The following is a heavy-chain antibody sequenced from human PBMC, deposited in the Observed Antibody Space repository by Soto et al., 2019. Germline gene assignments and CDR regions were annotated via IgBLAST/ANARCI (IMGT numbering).Heavy chain of an antibody. V-gene: IGHV1-8*02. Sequence: EASVKVSCKASGYTFTSYAMQWVRQATGQGLEWMGWMNPNSGNTAYAQKFQGRVAMTRNTSISTAYMELSSLRSEDTAVYYCARERGDAFDIWGQGTMVTVSS. J-gene: IGHJ3*02. D-gene: IGHD1-1*01. CDR2: MNPNSGNT. CDR1: GYTFTSYA. CDR3: ARERGDAFDI.